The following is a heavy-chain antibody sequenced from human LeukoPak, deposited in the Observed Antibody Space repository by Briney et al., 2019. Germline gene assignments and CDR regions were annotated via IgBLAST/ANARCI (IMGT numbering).Heavy chain of an antibody. CDR3: AKSYSGSYDFDY. V-gene: IGHV3-30*02. CDR2: IRYDGTNR. J-gene: IGHJ4*02. D-gene: IGHD1-26*01. CDR1: GFTFSSYG. Sequence: GGSLRLSCAASGFTFSSYGMHWVRQAPGKGLEWVAFIRYDGTNRYYSDSVKGRFTISRDNSKNTLYLQMNSLRAEDTAVYYCAKSYSGSYDFDYWGQGTPVSVSS.